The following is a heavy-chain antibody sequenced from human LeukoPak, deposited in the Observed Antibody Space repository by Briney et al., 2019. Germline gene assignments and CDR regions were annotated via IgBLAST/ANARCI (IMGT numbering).Heavy chain of an antibody. CDR1: GFTFSSYS. D-gene: IGHD2-2*01. Sequence: GGSLRLSCAASGFTFSSYSMNWVRQAPGKGLEWVSSISSSSSYTYYADSVKGRFTISRDNAKNSLYLQMNSLRAEDTAVYYCARGMPHVSTYYFDYWGQGTLVTVSS. V-gene: IGHV3-21*01. J-gene: IGHJ4*02. CDR3: ARGMPHVSTYYFDY. CDR2: ISSSSSYT.